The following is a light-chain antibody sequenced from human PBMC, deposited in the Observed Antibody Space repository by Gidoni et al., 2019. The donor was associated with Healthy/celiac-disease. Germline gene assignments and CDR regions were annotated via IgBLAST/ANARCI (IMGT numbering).Light chain of an antibody. V-gene: IGKV2-28*01. CDR1: QSLLHSNGYNY. J-gene: IGKJ1*01. Sequence: DIVMTQSPLSLPVTPGEPASISCRSSQSLLHSNGYNYLDWYLQKPGQSPQLLIYLGSNRASGVPDRCSGSGSGTDFTLKSSRVEAEDVGVYYCMQALQTPRTGGQGTKVEIK. CDR2: LGS. CDR3: MQALQTPRT.